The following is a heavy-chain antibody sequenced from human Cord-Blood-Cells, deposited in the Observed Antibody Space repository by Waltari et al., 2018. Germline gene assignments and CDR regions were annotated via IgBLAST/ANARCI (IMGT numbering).Heavy chain of an antibody. J-gene: IGHJ4*02. D-gene: IGHD7-27*01. Sequence: EVQLVESGGGLVQPGGSLRPSRAASGLHVSRQHISWVRQAPGKGLEWVSVIYSGGSTYYADSVKGRFTISRDNSKNTLYLQMNSLRAEDTAVYYCARDGTGGFDYWGQGTLVTVSS. CDR3: ARDGTGGFDY. V-gene: IGHV3-66*01. CDR2: IYSGGST. CDR1: GLHVSRQH.